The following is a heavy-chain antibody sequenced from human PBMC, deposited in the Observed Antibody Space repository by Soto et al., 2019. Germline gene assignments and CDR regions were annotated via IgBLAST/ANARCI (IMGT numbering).Heavy chain of an antibody. J-gene: IGHJ4*02. Sequence: QVQLQESGPRLVSPSQTLSLTCTVSGGSISSAAYCWSWIRQSPDKGQEWIGHIYDGGTTYSSPSLKGRVTISADTSETQFSLKLNSVSAADTAVYYCARGPSGDKVDYWGQGIQVTVSS. CDR1: GGSISSAAYC. CDR3: ARGPSGDKVDY. V-gene: IGHV4-30-4*01. CDR2: IYDGGTT. D-gene: IGHD7-27*01.